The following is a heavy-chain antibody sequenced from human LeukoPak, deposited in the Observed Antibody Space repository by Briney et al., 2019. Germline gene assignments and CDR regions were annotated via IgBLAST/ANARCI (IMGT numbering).Heavy chain of an antibody. V-gene: IGHV3-30-3*01. J-gene: IGHJ4*02. D-gene: IGHD5-24*01. CDR1: GFHFSHYA. CDR3: AKDGNAGYNFYFDN. Sequence: PGGSLRLSCAAYGFHFSHYAMHWIRQTPARGLEWVAPISGGGNKQFYADSVKGRFTVSRDNSKHTLYLQPNSLRYDDTLVCDGAKDGNAGYNFYFDNWSQGILVTVS. CDR2: ISGGGNKQ.